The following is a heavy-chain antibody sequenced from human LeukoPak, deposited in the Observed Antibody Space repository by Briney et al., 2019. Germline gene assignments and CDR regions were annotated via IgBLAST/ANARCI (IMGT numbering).Heavy chain of an antibody. V-gene: IGHV3-73*01. CDR1: GFTFSGSA. CDR3: TRGTTVTVNYYYYGMDV. J-gene: IGHJ6*02. CDR2: IRSKANSYAT. Sequence: GGSLRLSCAASGFTFSGSAMHWVRQASGKGLEWVGRIRSKANSYATAYAASVKGRFTISRDDSKNTAYLQMNSLKTEDTAVYYCTRGTTVTVNYYYYGMDVWGQGTTVTVSS. D-gene: IGHD4-17*01.